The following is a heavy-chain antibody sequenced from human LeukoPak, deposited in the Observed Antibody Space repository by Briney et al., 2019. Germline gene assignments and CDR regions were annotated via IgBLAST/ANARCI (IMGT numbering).Heavy chain of an antibody. CDR3: ARWCYYDSSGYYYFDY. J-gene: IGHJ4*02. V-gene: IGHV4-34*01. Sequence: SETLSLTCAVYGGSFSGYYWSWIRQPPGKGLEWIGEINHSGSTNYNPSLKSRVTISVDTSKNQFSLKLSSVTAADTAVYYCARWCYYDSSGYYYFDYWGQGTLVTVSS. CDR1: GGSFSGYY. D-gene: IGHD3-22*01. CDR2: INHSGST.